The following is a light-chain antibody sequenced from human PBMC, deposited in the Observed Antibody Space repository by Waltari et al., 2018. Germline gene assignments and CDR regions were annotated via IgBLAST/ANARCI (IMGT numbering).Light chain of an antibody. CDR3: QQYNNWLRTWT. V-gene: IGKV3-15*01. Sequence: LVMTQSPATLSVAPGERATLSCRARQCVSSNLAWSQQKPGQAPSPLIYGASTRATGIPARFSGSGSGTEFTLTISSLQSEDFAVYYCQQYNNWLRTWTFGQGTKVEIK. J-gene: IGKJ1*01. CDR1: QCVSSN. CDR2: GAS.